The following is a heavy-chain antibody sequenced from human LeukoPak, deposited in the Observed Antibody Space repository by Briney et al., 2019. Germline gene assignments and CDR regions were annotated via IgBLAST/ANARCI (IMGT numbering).Heavy chain of an antibody. CDR3: VTHSNGYYFDY. CDR1: GAFFSDSY. D-gene: IGHD6-19*01. Sequence: SETLSLTCAVYGAFFSDSYWSWIRQPPGKGLEWIGEINHSGSINYSPSLKSRVIISVDTSKNQLSLKLSSVTAADTAVYYCVTHSNGYYFDYWGQGTLVTVSS. J-gene: IGHJ4*02. V-gene: IGHV4-34*01. CDR2: INHSGSI.